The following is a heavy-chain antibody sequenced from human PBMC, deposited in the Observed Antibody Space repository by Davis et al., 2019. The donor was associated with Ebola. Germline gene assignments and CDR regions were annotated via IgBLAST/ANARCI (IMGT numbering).Heavy chain of an antibody. D-gene: IGHD4-17*01. J-gene: IGHJ2*01. CDR1: GFTFTNAW. V-gene: IGHV3-15*01. CDR3: TTLSTVTTMYFDL. Sequence: GESLKISCAASGFTFTNAWMSWVRQAPGKGLEWVGLIKSKTDGGTTDYAAPVKGRFTISRDDSKNMLYLQMNSLKTEDTAVYYCTTLSTVTTMYFDLWGRGTLVTVSS. CDR2: IKSKTDGGTT.